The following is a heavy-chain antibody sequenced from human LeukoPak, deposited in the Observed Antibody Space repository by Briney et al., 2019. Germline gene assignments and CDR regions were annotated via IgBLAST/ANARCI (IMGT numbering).Heavy chain of an antibody. CDR3: ARDLRRLGI. Sequence: PSETLSLTCAVYGGSFSGYYWSWIRQPPGKGLEWIGEINHSGSTNYNPSLKSRVTISVDTSKNQFSLKLSSVTAADTAVYYCARDLRRLGIWGQGTMVTVSS. CDR1: GGSFSGYY. CDR2: INHSGST. J-gene: IGHJ3*02. V-gene: IGHV4-34*01. D-gene: IGHD3-16*01.